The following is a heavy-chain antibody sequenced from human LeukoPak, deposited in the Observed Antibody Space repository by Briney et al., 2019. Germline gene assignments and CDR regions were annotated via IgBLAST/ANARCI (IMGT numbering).Heavy chain of an antibody. Sequence: GGSLRLSCAASGFTFSSYAMHWVRQAPGKGLEWVAVISYDRSNKYYADSVKGRFTISRDNSKNTLYLQMNSLRAEDTAVYYCASRGVRGVISLGHDYWGQGTLVTVSS. V-gene: IGHV3-30*04. CDR2: ISYDRSNK. D-gene: IGHD3-10*01. CDR3: ASRGVRGVISLGHDY. J-gene: IGHJ4*02. CDR1: GFTFSSYA.